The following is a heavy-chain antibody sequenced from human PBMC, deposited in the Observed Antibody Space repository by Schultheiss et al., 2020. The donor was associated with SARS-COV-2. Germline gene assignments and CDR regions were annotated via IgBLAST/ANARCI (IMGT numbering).Heavy chain of an antibody. CDR3: ARGGTYCSSTSCYLDYYYYYMDV. V-gene: IGHV3-23*01. Sequence: GGSLRLSCAASGFTFSNAWMSWVRQAPGKGLEWVSAISGSGGSTYYADSVKGRFTISRDNSKNTLYLQMNSLRAEDTAVYYCARGGTYCSSTSCYLDYYYYYMDVWGKGTTVTVSS. CDR2: ISGSGGST. J-gene: IGHJ6*03. D-gene: IGHD2-2*01. CDR1: GFTFSNAW.